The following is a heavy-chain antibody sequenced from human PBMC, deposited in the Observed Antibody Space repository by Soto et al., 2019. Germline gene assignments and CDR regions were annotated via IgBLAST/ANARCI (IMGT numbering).Heavy chain of an antibody. D-gene: IGHD6-19*01. V-gene: IGHV1-3*01. Sequence: ASVKVSCKASGYTFTSYAMHWVRQAPGQRLEWMGWINAGNGNTKYSQKFQGRVTITRDTSARTAYMELSSLRSEDTAVYYCARAVSIAVAGTLGYWGQGTLVTVSS. J-gene: IGHJ1*01. CDR3: ARAVSIAVAGTLGY. CDR1: GYTFTSYA. CDR2: INAGNGNT.